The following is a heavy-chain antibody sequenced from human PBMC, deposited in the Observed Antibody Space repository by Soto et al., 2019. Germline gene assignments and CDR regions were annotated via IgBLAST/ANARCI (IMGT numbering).Heavy chain of an antibody. CDR1: GFSFASFA. CDR3: AKWSYLDY. CDR2: ISGSDGKT. D-gene: IGHD3-3*01. Sequence: DVRLAESGGGLVQPGGSLRLSCTTSGFSFASFAMTWVRQAPGKRLEWVATISGSDGKTYYADSVKGRFSISRDTSRNTLYLQMNSLRADDTAIYYCAKWSYLDYWGQGTRVTVSS. V-gene: IGHV3-23*04. J-gene: IGHJ4*02.